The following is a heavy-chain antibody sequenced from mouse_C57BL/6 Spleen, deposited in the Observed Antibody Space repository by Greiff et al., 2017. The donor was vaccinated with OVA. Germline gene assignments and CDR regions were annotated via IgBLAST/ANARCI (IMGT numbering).Heavy chain of an antibody. CDR3: ARDHDGYYED. Sequence: EVQVVESGGGLVKPGGSLKLSCAASGFTFSSYAMSWVRQTPEKRLEWVATISDGGSYTYYPDNVKGRFTISRDNAKNNLYLQMSHLKSEDTAMYYCARDHDGYYEDWGQGTTLTVSS. D-gene: IGHD2-3*01. CDR2: ISDGGSYT. J-gene: IGHJ2*01. V-gene: IGHV5-4*01. CDR1: GFTFSSYA.